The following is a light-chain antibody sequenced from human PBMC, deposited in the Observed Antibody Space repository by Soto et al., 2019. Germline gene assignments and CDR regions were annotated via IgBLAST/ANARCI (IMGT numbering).Light chain of an antibody. V-gene: IGKV1-5*03. Sequence: DIQMTQSPSTLSASVGDRVTITCRASQSISSWLAWYQQKPGKAPKLLIYTASSLDSGVPSRFSGSRSGTEFTLTIISLQPDDFATYYCQEYNSHSRYTFGQGTKLEIK. J-gene: IGKJ2*01. CDR3: QEYNSHSRYT. CDR1: QSISSW. CDR2: TAS.